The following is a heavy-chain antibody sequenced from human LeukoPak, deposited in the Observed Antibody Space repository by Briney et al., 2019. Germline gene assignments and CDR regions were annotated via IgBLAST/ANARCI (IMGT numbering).Heavy chain of an antibody. CDR2: INPNSGGT. J-gene: IGHJ5*02. CDR1: GYTFTGYY. V-gene: IGHV1-2*02. D-gene: IGHD6-13*01. Sequence: ASVKVSCMASGYTFTGYYMHWVRQAPGQGLEWMGWINPNSGGTNYAQKFQGRVTMTRDTSISSAYMELSRLRSDDTAVYYCARVLQQLVEHGWFDPWGQGTLVTVSS. CDR3: ARVLQQLVEHGWFDP.